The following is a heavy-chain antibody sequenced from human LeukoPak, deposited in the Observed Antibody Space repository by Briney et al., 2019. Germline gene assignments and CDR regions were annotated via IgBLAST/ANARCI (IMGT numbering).Heavy chain of an antibody. V-gene: IGHV3-7*04. J-gene: IGHJ3*02. CDR2: IKEDGSEK. D-gene: IGHD3-22*01. CDR1: GFTLSNYG. Sequence: PGGSLRLSCAASGFTLSNYGMSWVRQAPGKGLECVANIKEDGSEKYYVDSVKGRFTISRDNAKNSLCLQMNSLRAEDTAVYYCARDSSGYYYPDAFDIWGQGTMVTVSS. CDR3: ARDSSGYYYPDAFDI.